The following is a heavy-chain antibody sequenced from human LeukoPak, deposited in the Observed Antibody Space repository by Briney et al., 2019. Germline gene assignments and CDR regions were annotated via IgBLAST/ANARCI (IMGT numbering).Heavy chain of an antibody. CDR2: IYYTGST. V-gene: IGHV4-59*08. Sequence: SETLSLTCTVSGGSISGHYWIWIRQPPGKGLEWIGYIYYTGSTNYNPSLKSRVTISLDTSKNQFSLKLSSVTAADTAVYYCARGSEVAVPTAWGQGTLVTVSS. D-gene: IGHD2-2*01. CDR1: GGSISGHY. CDR3: ARGSEVAVPTA. J-gene: IGHJ4*02.